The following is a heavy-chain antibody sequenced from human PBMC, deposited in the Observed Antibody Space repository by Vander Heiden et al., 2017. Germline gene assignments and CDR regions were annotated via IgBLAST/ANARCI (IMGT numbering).Heavy chain of an antibody. CDR1: GGSISSGNYY. J-gene: IGHJ6*02. Sequence: QLQLQESGPGLVKPSETLSLTCSVSGGSISSGNYYWGWIRQSPVKGLEWIGSIYDPGSTYYNPSLKSRVTIFLETSKNQFSLRLTSVTAADTAVYYCARTLYDSRGYYYYYYAMDVWGPGTTVTVSS. V-gene: IGHV4-39*01. CDR3: ARTLYDSRGYYYYYYAMDV. D-gene: IGHD3-22*01. CDR2: IYDPGST.